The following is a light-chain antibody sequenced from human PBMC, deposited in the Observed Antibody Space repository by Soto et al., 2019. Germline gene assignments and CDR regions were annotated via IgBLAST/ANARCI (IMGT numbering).Light chain of an antibody. Sequence: DIQMTQSPSTLSASVGDSVTITCRASQSITIWLAWYQQKPGKAPKLLLFDASSLESGVTARFSGSGSGTEFSLAISSLQRDDFATYYCQQYNSYSWTFCQGTKVEIK. V-gene: IGKV1-5*01. CDR1: QSITIW. J-gene: IGKJ1*01. CDR3: QQYNSYSWT. CDR2: DAS.